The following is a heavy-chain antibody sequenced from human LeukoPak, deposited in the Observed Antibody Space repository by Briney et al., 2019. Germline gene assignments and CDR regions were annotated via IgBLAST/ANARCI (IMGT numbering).Heavy chain of an antibody. J-gene: IGHJ5*02. Sequence: GGSLRLSCAASGFTFSDYYMSWIRQAPGKGLEWVSYISSSGSTIYYADSVKGRFTISRDNAKNSLYLQMNSLRAEDTAVYYGARDPGRGATYWFDPWGQGTWSPSPQ. CDR2: ISSSGSTI. V-gene: IGHV3-11*01. CDR1: GFTFSDYY. D-gene: IGHD2-15*01. CDR3: ARDPGRGATYWFDP.